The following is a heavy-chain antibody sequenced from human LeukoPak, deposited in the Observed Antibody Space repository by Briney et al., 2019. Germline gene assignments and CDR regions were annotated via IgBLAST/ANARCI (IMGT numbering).Heavy chain of an antibody. D-gene: IGHD4-23*01. CDR1: GFTFSSYE. CDR3: ARGSPSYGGIVFDY. J-gene: IGHJ4*02. CDR2: IRSSGSTI. Sequence: PGGSLRLSCAASGFTFSSYEMNWVRQAPGKGLEWVSYIRSSGSTIYYTDSMKGRFTISRDNAKKSLFLQMNSLRAEDTAVYYCARGSPSYGGIVFDYWGQGTPVTVSS. V-gene: IGHV3-48*03.